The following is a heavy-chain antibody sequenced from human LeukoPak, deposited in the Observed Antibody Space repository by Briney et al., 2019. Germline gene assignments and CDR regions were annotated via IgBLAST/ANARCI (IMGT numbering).Heavy chain of an antibody. CDR3: ARAPYDFWSGYPIGWYYYYMDV. D-gene: IGHD3-3*01. CDR1: GGSISSYY. CDR2: IYYSGST. Sequence: SETLSLTCTVSGGSISSYYWSWIRQLPGKGLEWIGYIYYSGSTNYNPSLKSRVTISVDTSKNQFSLKLSSVTAADTAVYYCARAPYDFWSGYPIGWYYYYMDVWGKGTTVTVSS. V-gene: IGHV4-59*01. J-gene: IGHJ6*03.